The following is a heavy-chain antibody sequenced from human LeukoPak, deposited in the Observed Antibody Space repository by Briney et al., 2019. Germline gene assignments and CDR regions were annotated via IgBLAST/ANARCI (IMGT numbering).Heavy chain of an antibody. J-gene: IGHJ4*02. D-gene: IGHD2-2*01. CDR2: INTKTGNP. Sequence: ASVKVSCKPSGYPFTGYYIHWVRQAPGQGLEWMGWINTKTGNPTYAQGFTGRFVFSLDTSVSTAYLQISSLKAEGTAVYYCARAVGYCSDTACYLGYWGQGTLVTVSS. V-gene: IGHV7-4-1*02. CDR3: ARAVGYCSDTACYLGY. CDR1: GYPFTGYY.